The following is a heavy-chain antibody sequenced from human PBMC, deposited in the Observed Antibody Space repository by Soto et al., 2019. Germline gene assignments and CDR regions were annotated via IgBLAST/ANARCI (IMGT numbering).Heavy chain of an antibody. J-gene: IGHJ6*03. D-gene: IGHD3-3*01. CDR3: ARWGMVRSGFYYYYYMDV. CDR1: EGNFRGYY. V-gene: IGHV4-34*01. Sequence: SETLSLPCTAYEGNFRGYYWSWISKQQRKGLEWIVEINHSGSTNYNPSFKSRVTISVDTSKNQFSLKLSSVTAADTAVYYCARWGMVRSGFYYYYYMDVWGKGTTVTVSS. CDR2: INHSGST.